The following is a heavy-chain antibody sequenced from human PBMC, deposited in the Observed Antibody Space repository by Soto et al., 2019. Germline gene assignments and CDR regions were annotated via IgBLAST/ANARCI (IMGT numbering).Heavy chain of an antibody. Sequence: EVQLVESGGGLVQPGGSLRLSCEASGFTFSDYWMHWVRQAPGKGLMWVSHIKNDGSRTSFADSVKGRFTISRDNAKNTLYLHMDSLRVEDTAVYYCVRPHIRTVAPFAYWGQGTLVTVSS. CDR3: VRPHIRTVAPFAY. J-gene: IGHJ4*02. CDR1: GFTFSDYW. CDR2: IKNDGSRT. V-gene: IGHV3-74*01. D-gene: IGHD4-17*01.